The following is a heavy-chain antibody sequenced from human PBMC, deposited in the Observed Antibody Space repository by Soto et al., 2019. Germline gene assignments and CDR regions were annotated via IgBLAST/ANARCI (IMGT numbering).Heavy chain of an antibody. D-gene: IGHD6-19*01. CDR1: GGSISGSY. J-gene: IGHJ4*02. CDR2: VYYTGST. V-gene: IGHV4-59*01. CDR3: ARSVAVPGAHIDY. Sequence: SETLSLTCSVSGGSISGSYWSWIRQSPGKGLEWLGYVYYTGSTNYSPSLRSRVSISVDTSKNEFSLRLSSVTAADTTVYFCARSVAVPGAHIDYWGQGTQVTVS.